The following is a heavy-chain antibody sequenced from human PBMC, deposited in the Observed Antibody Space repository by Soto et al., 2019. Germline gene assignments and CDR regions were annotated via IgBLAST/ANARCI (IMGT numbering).Heavy chain of an antibody. D-gene: IGHD6-6*01. CDR1: GGSMNDYY. V-gene: IGHV4-4*07. CDR3: ASGRLVSLYYGLDX. J-gene: IGHJ6*02. Sequence: SETLSLTCTVSGGSMNDYYWSWIRRPAGKGLEWILRIFTSGNTNYNPSLRSRLTMSVDTSTKQVYLRLTSVTAADTAVYYCASGRLVSLYYGLDXWGQGTTFTVS. CDR2: IFTSGNT.